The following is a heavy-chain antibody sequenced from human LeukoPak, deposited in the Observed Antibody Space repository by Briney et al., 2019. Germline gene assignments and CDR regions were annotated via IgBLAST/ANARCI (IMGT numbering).Heavy chain of an antibody. CDR2: ISSSSNTI. CDR3: ARTTNNSSSWYFDY. Sequence: GGSLRLSCAASGFTFNTYSMNWVRQAPGKGLEWVSSISSSSNTIYYADSVKGRFTISRDNAKNSLYLQMNSLRAEDTAVYYCARTTNNSSSWYFDYWGQGTLVTVSS. D-gene: IGHD6-13*01. J-gene: IGHJ4*02. V-gene: IGHV3-48*04. CDR1: GFTFNTYS.